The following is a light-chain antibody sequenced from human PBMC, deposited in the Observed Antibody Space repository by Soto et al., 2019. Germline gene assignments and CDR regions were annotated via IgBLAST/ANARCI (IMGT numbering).Light chain of an antibody. V-gene: IGLV2-14*01. CDR2: EVS. CDR1: SSDVGGYNY. CDR3: FSYTTSSTLV. Sequence: QSALTQPASVSGSPGQSITISCTGTSSDVGGYNYVSWYQQHPAKAPKLMIYEVSNRPSGVSHRFSGSKSGNTASLTISGLQAEDEADEYCFSYTTSSTLVFGGGTKLTVL. J-gene: IGLJ3*02.